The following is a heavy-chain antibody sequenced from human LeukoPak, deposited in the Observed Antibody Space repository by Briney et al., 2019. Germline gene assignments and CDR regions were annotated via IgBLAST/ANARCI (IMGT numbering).Heavy chain of an antibody. J-gene: IGHJ4*02. V-gene: IGHV3-21*01. CDR2: ISASSDKI. CDR1: GFTLRSHS. D-gene: IGHD6-6*01. CDR3: ARDHYSSASIVFDY. Sequence: GGSLRLSCAASGFTLRSHSIDWVRQAPGKGLEWVSCISASSDKIFYRDSVKGRFTLSRDLAKNSLFLQLNSLRVEDTALYYCARDHYSSASIVFDYWGQGTLVTVSS.